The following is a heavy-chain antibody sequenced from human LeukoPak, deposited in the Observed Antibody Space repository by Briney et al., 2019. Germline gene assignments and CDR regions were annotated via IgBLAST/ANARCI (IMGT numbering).Heavy chain of an antibody. CDR2: ISSSSSYI. J-gene: IGHJ4*02. CDR3: AKHRSSSNLVDY. V-gene: IGHV3-21*04. D-gene: IGHD6-6*01. Sequence: GGSLRLSCAASGFTFSSYSMNWVRQAPGKGLEWVSSISSSSSYIYYADSVKGRFTISRDNSKNALYLQMNSLRAEDTAVYYCAKHRSSSNLVDYWGQGTLVTVSS. CDR1: GFTFSSYS.